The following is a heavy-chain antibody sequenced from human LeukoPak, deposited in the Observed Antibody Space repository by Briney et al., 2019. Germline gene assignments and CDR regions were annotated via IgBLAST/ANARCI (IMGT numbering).Heavy chain of an antibody. CDR2: IYHSGST. J-gene: IGHJ3*02. V-gene: IGHV4-38-2*02. Sequence: PSETLSLTCTVSGGSISSYYWSWIRQPPGKGLEWIGSIYHSGSTYYNPSLKSRVTISVDTSKNQFSLKLSSVTAADTAVYYCARARVFTANDAFDIWGQGTMVTVSS. CDR3: ARARVFTANDAFDI. CDR1: GGSISSYY. D-gene: IGHD5-18*01.